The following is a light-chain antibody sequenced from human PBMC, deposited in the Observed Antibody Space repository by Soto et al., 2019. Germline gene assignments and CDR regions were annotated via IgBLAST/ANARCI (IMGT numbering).Light chain of an antibody. J-gene: IGLJ1*01. CDR1: SGDVGRNNF. CDR2: DVV. CDR3: CSYSSSDSYV. Sequence: QSALSQPASVSGSPGQSITISCTGTSGDVGRNNFVSWYQHHPGKAPKLMIYDVVNRPSGVSDRFSGSKSGNMASLTISGLQAEDVADYYCCSYSSSDSYVFGTGTKVTVL. V-gene: IGLV2-14*03.